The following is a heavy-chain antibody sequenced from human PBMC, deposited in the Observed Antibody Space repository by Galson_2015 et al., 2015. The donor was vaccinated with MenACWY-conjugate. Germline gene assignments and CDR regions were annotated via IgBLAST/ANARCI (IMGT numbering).Heavy chain of an antibody. J-gene: IGHJ6*03. CDR3: TTHKPDSWGGLLFHFYMDV. CDR1: AFTFSNAY. Sequence: SLRLSCAGSAFTFSNAYMSWVRQAPGKGLEWVGRIKSQTDGGKIDYAAPVKGRFTILGDDSKNTLYLQMNSLKIEDTAVYYCTTHKPDSWGGLLFHFYMDVWGKGTTVTVSS. CDR2: IKSQTDGGKI. D-gene: IGHD2-21*01. V-gene: IGHV3-15*01.